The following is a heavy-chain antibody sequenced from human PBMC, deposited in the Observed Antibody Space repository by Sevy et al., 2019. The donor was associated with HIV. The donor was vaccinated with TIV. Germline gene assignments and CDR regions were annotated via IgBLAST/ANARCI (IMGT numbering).Heavy chain of an antibody. V-gene: IGHV3-15*01. D-gene: IGHD3-10*01. CDR1: GFTFSNAW. CDR3: TTVLSSPPTREELLISDY. J-gene: IGHJ4*02. CDR2: IKSKTDGGTT. Sequence: GGSLRLSCAASGFTFSNAWMSWVRQAPGKGLEWVGRIKSKTDGGTTDYAAPVKGRFTISRDDSKNTLYLQMNSLKTEDTAVYYCTTVLSSPPTREELLISDYWGQGTLVTVSS.